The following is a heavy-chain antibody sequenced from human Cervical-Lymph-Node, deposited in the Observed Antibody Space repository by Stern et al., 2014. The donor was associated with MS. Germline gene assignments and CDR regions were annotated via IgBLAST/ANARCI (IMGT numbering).Heavy chain of an antibody. Sequence: EVQLVESGGGLVQPGGSLRLSCAASGFTFSSYWMNWVRLAPGTGLEWVANIKEDGSETYYGDSVKGRFTISRDNAKNALYLQMNSLRAEDTAVYYCARGSDTWGQGTLVTVSS. D-gene: IGHD2-15*01. J-gene: IGHJ5*02. V-gene: IGHV3-7*01. CDR1: GFTFSSYW. CDR3: ARGSDT. CDR2: IKEDGSET.